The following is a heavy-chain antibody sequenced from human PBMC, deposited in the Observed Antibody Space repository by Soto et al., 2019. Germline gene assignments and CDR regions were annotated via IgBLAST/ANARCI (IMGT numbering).Heavy chain of an antibody. CDR2: IPGSGGST. CDR3: ANVRHDVVVIATIFDY. J-gene: IGHJ4*02. V-gene: IGHV3-23*01. CDR1: GFTFITYA. Sequence: PGGSLRLSCAASGFTFITYAMGWVRQAPGKGLEWVSAIPGSGGSTYYADSVKGRFTISRDNSKNTLYLQMNSLRAEDTAVYYCANVRHDVVVIATIFDYWGQGTLVTVSS. D-gene: IGHD2-21*01.